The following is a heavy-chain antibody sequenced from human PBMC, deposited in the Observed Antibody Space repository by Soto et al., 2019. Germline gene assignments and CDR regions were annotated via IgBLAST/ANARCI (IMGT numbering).Heavy chain of an antibody. Sequence: SETLSLTCPFSGFSISSGGYYWSWIRQHPGKGLEWIGYIYYSGSTYYNPSLKSRVTISVDTSKNQFSLKLSSVTAADTAVYYCARGPISYYYDSSGYYAMGGYFQHWGQGTLVTVSS. V-gene: IGHV4-31*03. J-gene: IGHJ1*01. CDR1: GFSISSGGYY. CDR3: ARGPISYYYDSSGYYAMGGYFQH. CDR2: IYYSGST. D-gene: IGHD3-22*01.